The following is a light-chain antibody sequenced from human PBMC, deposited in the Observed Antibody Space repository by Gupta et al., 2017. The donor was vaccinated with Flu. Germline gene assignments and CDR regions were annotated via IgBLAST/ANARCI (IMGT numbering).Light chain of an antibody. J-gene: IGLJ3*02. CDR1: SLSSYY. CDR3: NYRDSSSNNGV. V-gene: IGLV3-19*01. CDR2: VKN. Sequence: SSELTQDPAVSVALGQTVRITCQGDSLSSYYASWYQQKPGQAPVLVIYVKNNRPSGIPDRFSGSNSGNTASLTITGAQAEEEADYYCNYRDSSSNNGVFGGGNKLTVL.